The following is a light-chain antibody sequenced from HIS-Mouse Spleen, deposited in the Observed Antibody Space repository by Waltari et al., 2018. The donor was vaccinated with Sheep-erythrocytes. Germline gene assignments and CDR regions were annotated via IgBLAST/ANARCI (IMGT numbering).Light chain of an antibody. V-gene: IGLV2-23*01. CDR3: CSYAGSSTWV. Sequence: QSALTQPPSASGSPGQSITISCTGTSSDVGSYNFFSWYQQHPGKAPKLMIYEGSKRPSGVSNRFSGSKSGNTASLTISGLQAEDEADYYCCSYAGSSTWVFGGGTKLTVL. J-gene: IGLJ3*02. CDR2: EGS. CDR1: SSDVGSYNF.